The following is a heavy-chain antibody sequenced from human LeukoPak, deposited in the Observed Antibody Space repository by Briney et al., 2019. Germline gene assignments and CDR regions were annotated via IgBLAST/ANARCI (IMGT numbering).Heavy chain of an antibody. D-gene: IGHD3-22*01. V-gene: IGHV3-21*01. CDR1: GFDFSSYT. CDR3: ARSPTSLPSIYTDSNGYKKILDQTAMDV. J-gene: IGHJ3*01. Sequence: RSGGSLRLSCTASGFDFSSYTMNWVRQAPGKGLEWVSSISRSTYIIYYADAMKGRFTISRDNAKNSLYLQMNSLRAEDTAVYYCARSPTSLPSIYTDSNGYKKILDQTAMDVWGPGTMVTVSS. CDR2: ISRSTYII.